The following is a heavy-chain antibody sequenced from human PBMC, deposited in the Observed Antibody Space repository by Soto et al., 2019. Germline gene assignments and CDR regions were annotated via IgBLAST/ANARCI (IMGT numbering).Heavy chain of an antibody. V-gene: IGHV1-18*04. CDR2: ISAYNGNT. CDR3: ARAGPSSTVYALILHWFDP. J-gene: IGHJ5*02. CDR1: GYTFSDYA. D-gene: IGHD2-8*01. Sequence: QVQLVQSGAEVKKPGASVKVSCKASGYTFSDYAITWVRQAPGQGLEWMGWISAYNGNTKYAQKFQGRVTMTTDTSTNPAHMELRSLGSDATAVYYCARAGPSSTVYALILHWFDPWGQGTLVTVSS.